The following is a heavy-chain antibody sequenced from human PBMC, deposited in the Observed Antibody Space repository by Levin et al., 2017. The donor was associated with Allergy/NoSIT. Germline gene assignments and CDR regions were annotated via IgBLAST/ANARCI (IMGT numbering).Heavy chain of an antibody. Sequence: GESLKISCKASGYTFTSYDINWVRQATGQGLEWMGWMNPNSGNTGYAQKFQGRVTMTRNTSISTAYMELSSLRSEDTAVYYCARGRFSSGWRNWFDPWGQGTLVTVSS. D-gene: IGHD6-19*01. V-gene: IGHV1-8*01. CDR2: MNPNSGNT. CDR1: GYTFTSYD. J-gene: IGHJ5*02. CDR3: ARGRFSSGWRNWFDP.